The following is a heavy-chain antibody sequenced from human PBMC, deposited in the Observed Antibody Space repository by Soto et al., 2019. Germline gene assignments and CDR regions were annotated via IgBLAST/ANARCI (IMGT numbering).Heavy chain of an antibody. Sequence: KPTETLSLTCTVSGGSISSGGYYWSWIRQHPGKGLEWIGYIYYSGSTYYNPSLKSRVTISVDTSKNQFSLKLSSVTAADTAVYYCARRRVHFDLYYSASSGAFALCLHGALLTSFQ. D-gene: IGHD3-22*01. CDR1: GGSISSGGYY. J-gene: IGHJ1*01. CDR2: IYYSGST. V-gene: IGHV4-31*03. CDR3: ARRRVHFDLYYSASSGAFALCLHGALLTSFQ.